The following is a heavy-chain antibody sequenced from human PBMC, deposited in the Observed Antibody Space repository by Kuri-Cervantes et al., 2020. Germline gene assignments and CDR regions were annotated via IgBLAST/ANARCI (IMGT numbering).Heavy chain of an antibody. CDR3: TKGNDNWYGVVDFDL. J-gene: IGHJ2*01. Sequence: GESLKISCAASGFTFSDYYMSWIRQAPGKGLEWVSAISGSGKSTYHADSVKGRFTISRDNSKNTLYLQMNSLRAEDTAVYYCTKGNDNWYGVVDFDLWGRGTLVTVSS. D-gene: IGHD1-1*01. CDR1: GFTFSDYY. CDR2: ISGSGKST. V-gene: IGHV3-23*01.